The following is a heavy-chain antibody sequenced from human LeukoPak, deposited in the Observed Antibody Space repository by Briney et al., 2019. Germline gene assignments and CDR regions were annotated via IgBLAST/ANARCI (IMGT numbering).Heavy chain of an antibody. V-gene: IGHV3-21*01. CDR3: ARGIYCSSTSCYRDFDY. CDR2: ISSSSSSYI. Sequence: GGSLRLSCAASGFTFSSYSMNWVRQAPGKGLEWVSSISSSSSSYIYYADSVKGRFTISRDNAKNSLYLQMNSLRAEDTAVYYCARGIYCSSTSCYRDFDYWGQGTLVTVSS. CDR1: GFTFSSYS. J-gene: IGHJ4*02. D-gene: IGHD2-2*02.